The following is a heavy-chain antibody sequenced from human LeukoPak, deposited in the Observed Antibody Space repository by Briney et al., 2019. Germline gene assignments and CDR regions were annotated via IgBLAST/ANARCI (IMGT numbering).Heavy chain of an antibody. CDR3: PRVISGNTFDY. CDR2: IYYSGST. Sequence: SETLSLTCTVSGGSISSRSYYWGWIRQPPGKGLEWIGSIYYSGSTYYNPSLKSRVTTSVDTSKNQFSLKLSSVTAADTAVYYCPRVISGNTFDYWGQGPLVTVSS. V-gene: IGHV4-39*07. J-gene: IGHJ4*02. D-gene: IGHD3-10*01. CDR1: GGSISSRSYY.